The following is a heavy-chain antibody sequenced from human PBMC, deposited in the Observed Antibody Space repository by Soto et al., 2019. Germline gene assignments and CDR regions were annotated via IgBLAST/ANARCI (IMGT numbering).Heavy chain of an antibody. J-gene: IGHJ6*03. CDR1: GGSCSGYY. D-gene: IGHD3-3*01. CDR3: ARGQAYYDFWSGYPGNYYYMDV. Sequence: PSETLSLTCAVYGGSCSGYYWSWIRQPPGKGLEWIGEINHSGSTNYNPSLKSRVTISVDTSKNQFSLKLSSVTAADTAVYYCARGQAYYDFWSGYPGNYYYMDVWGKGTTVTVSS. V-gene: IGHV4-34*01. CDR2: INHSGST.